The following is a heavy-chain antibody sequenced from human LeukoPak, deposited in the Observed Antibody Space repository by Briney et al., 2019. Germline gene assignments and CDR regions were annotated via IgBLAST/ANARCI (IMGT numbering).Heavy chain of an antibody. CDR1: GGSISSGSYY. CDR3: ARGDGDYDFWSGYGNHNWFDP. J-gene: IGHJ5*02. Sequence: PSETLSLTCTVSGGSISSGSYYWSWIRQPAGKGLEWIGRICTSGSTNYNPALKSRDTISVDTSQNLFSLKLSSVTAADTAVYYCARGDGDYDFWSGYGNHNWFDPWGQGTLVTVSS. D-gene: IGHD3-3*01. V-gene: IGHV4-61*02. CDR2: ICTSGST.